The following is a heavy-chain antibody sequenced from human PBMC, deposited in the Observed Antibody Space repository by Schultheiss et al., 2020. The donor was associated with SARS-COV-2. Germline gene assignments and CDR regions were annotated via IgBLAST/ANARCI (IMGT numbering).Heavy chain of an antibody. D-gene: IGHD2-15*01. CDR1: GFTFSSYG. J-gene: IGHJ4*02. CDR2: IEGSGGTT. Sequence: GGSLRLSCAASGFTFSSYGMHWVRQAPGKGLEWVSTIEGSGGTTYYADSVKGRFTTSRDNSKNTLYLQMNSLRAEDTAVYYCATGEDGLLDYWGQGTLVTVSS. V-gene: IGHV3-23*01. CDR3: ATGEDGLLDY.